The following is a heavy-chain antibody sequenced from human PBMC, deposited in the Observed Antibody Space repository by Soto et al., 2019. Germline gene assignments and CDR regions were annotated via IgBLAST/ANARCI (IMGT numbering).Heavy chain of an antibody. CDR2: IYYSGST. Sequence: PSETMYLTCTVCVGSMSSYYWSWIRQPPGKGLEWIGYIYYSGSTNYNPSLKSRVTISVDTSKNQFSLKLSSVTAADAAVYYCARETHGSGWYFDYWGQGTLVTVSS. CDR1: VGSMSSYY. J-gene: IGHJ4*02. D-gene: IGHD6-19*01. CDR3: ARETHGSGWYFDY. V-gene: IGHV4-59*01.